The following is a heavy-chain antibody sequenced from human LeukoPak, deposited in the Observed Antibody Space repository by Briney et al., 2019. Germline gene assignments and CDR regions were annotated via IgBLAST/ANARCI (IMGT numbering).Heavy chain of an antibody. V-gene: IGHV3-66*01. CDR3: ARWGTSDAFDL. D-gene: IGHD3-16*01. CDR1: GFTVNNNY. J-gene: IGHJ3*01. CDR2: IYSDGST. Sequence: GGSLRLSCAASGFTVNNNYMSWVRQVPGKGLEWVSMIYSDGSTYYADSVKGRFTISRDNFKNTVYLQMNSLRVEDTAVYFCARWGTSDAFDLWAKGQWSPSLQ.